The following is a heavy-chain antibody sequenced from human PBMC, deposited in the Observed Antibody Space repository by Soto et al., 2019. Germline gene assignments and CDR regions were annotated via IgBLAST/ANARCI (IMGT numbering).Heavy chain of an antibody. J-gene: IGHJ4*02. CDR1: GYTFTSYG. V-gene: IGHV1-69*06. CDR3: AREEYCSGGSCYSDH. D-gene: IGHD2-15*01. CDR2: IIPIFGTA. Sequence: ASVKVSCKASGYTFTSYGISWVRQAPGQGLEWMGGIIPIFGTANYAQKFQGRVTITADKSTSTAYMELSSLRSEDTAVYYCAREEYCSGGSCYSDHWGQGTLVTVSS.